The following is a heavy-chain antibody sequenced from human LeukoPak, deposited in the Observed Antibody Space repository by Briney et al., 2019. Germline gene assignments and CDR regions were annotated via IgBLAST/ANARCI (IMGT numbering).Heavy chain of an antibody. V-gene: IGHV4-34*01. CDR2: INHSGST. CDR1: GGTFSGYY. D-gene: IGHD2-2*01. Sequence: KPSETLSLTCAVHGGTFSGYYWSWIRQPPGKGLEWIGEINHSGSTNYNPSLKSRVTISVDTSKNQFSLKLSSVTAADTAVYYCARNGVVVPAAYGMDVWGQGTTVTVSS. J-gene: IGHJ6*02. CDR3: ARNGVVVPAAYGMDV.